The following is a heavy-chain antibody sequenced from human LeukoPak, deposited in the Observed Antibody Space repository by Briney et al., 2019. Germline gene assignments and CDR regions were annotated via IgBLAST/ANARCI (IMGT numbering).Heavy chain of an antibody. V-gene: IGHV4-30-4*01. J-gene: IGHJ6*04. Sequence: SETLSLTCTVSGGSTRSGDYYWNSTRQPPGKDLEWIGYIFYSGSAYYNPSLKSRVTISVDTSKNQFSLKLTSVTAADTAVYYCARIDYADYVLGGMDVWGKGTTVTVSS. CDR1: GGSTRSGDYY. CDR3: ARIDYADYVLGGMDV. CDR2: IFYSGSA. D-gene: IGHD4-17*01.